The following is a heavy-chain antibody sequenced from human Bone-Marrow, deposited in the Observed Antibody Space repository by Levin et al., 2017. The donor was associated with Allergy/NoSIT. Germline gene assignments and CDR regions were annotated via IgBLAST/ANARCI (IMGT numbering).Heavy chain of an antibody. D-gene: IGHD3-22*01. Sequence: NPSETLSLTCTVSGVSISSGGYYWSWIRQHPGKGLEWIGYIYYSGSTYYNPSLQSRVSMPRDTSKNQFSLNLNSVTAADTAVYYCASSLGYYDSSGYPLHFEYWGQGTQVTVSS. CDR2: IYYSGST. J-gene: IGHJ4*02. CDR3: ASSLGYYDSSGYPLHFEY. V-gene: IGHV4-31*03. CDR1: GVSISSGGYY.